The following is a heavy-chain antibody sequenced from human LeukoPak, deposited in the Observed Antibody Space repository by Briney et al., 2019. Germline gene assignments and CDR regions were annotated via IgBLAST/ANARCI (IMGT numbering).Heavy chain of an antibody. CDR3: AKAGAAPGPNLDY. D-gene: IGHD6-13*01. J-gene: IGHJ4*02. CDR1: GFTFSTYG. CDR2: ISGSGGST. V-gene: IGHV3-23*01. Sequence: GGSLRLSCAASGFTFSTYGMHWVRQAPGKGLEWVSAISGSGGSTYYADSVKGRFTISRDNSKNTLYLQMNSLRAEDTAVYYCAKAGAAPGPNLDYWGQGTLVTVSS.